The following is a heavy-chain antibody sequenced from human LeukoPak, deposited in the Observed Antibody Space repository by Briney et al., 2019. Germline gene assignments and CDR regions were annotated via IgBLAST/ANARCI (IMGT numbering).Heavy chain of an antibody. V-gene: IGHV1-2*02. J-gene: IGHJ4*02. CDR1: GYTFTSYY. Sequence: ASVTVSCKASGYTFTSYYMHWVRQAPGQGLEWMGWINPNSGGTNYAQKFQGRVTMTRDTSISTAYMELSRLRSDDTAVYYCAGPPMGSGWWEENYFDYWGQGTLVTVSS. CDR3: AGPPMGSGWWEENYFDY. D-gene: IGHD6-19*01. CDR2: INPNSGGT.